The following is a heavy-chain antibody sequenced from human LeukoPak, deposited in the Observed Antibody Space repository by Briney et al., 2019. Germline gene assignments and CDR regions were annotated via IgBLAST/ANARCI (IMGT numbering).Heavy chain of an antibody. CDR2: TYWNDDK. D-gene: IGHD5-12*01. J-gene: IGHJ4*01. Sequence: SGPALVNPTQTLTLTCTFTGFSLSTSGVGVGWLRQPPGKPLEWLALTYWNDDKRYSPSLRSRLTITKDTSKNQVVLTMTTMDPVDTATYYCAHTRRDIVASYHFDYWGQGALVTVSS. V-gene: IGHV2-5*01. CDR1: GFSLSTSGVG. CDR3: AHTRRDIVASYHFDY.